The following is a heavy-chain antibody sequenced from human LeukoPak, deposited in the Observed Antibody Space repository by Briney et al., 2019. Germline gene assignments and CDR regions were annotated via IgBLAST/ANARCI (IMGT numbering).Heavy chain of an antibody. J-gene: IGHJ3*01. D-gene: IGHD2-8*02. CDR3: ARHCCTGPSKRVFDF. Sequence: SETLSLTCTVSGGSIISSDCHWGWVRQPPGKGLEWIGTISYSGNTDYNPSLRSRVAVSVDTSNNQFSLRLSSVTAADTAVYHCARHCCTGPSKRVFDFWGQGTMVTVSS. CDR2: ISYSGNT. V-gene: IGHV4-39*01. CDR1: GGSIISSDCH.